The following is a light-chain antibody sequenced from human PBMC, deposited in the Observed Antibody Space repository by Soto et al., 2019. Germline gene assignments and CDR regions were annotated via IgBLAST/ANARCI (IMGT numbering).Light chain of an antibody. CDR2: EVS. CDR3: SSYTTTNTYV. V-gene: IGLV2-14*01. J-gene: IGLJ1*01. Sequence: QSALTQPASVSGSPGQSITISCTGTSSDVGAYNYVSWYQQHPGKAPKLMIYEVSNRPSGVSNRFSGSKSGNTASLTISGLQAEDEADYYCSSYTTTNTYVFGPGTKVTVL. CDR1: SSDVGAYNY.